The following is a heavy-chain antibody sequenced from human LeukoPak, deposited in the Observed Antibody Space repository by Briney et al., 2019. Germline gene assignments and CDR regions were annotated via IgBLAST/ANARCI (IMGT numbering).Heavy chain of an antibody. Sequence: ASVNVSCKASGYTFTSYAMNWVRQAPGQGLEGMGWINTNNGNPTYAQGFTGRFVFSLDTSVSTAYLQISSLKAEDTAVYYCARLAVYCSSTSCRDNYYYYYYMDVWGKGTTVTVSS. CDR3: ARLAVYCSSTSCRDNYYYYYYMDV. V-gene: IGHV7-4-1*02. CDR1: GYTFTSYA. CDR2: INTNNGNP. D-gene: IGHD2-2*01. J-gene: IGHJ6*03.